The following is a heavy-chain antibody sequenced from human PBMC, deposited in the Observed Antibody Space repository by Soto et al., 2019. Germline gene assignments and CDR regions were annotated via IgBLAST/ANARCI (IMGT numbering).Heavy chain of an antibody. J-gene: IGHJ6*02. CDR2: INPSGGST. CDR1: GYTFTSYY. CDR3: ARAGGAPPFLNYYYYGMDV. Sequence: ASVKVSCKASGYTFTSYYMHWVRQAPGQGLEWMGIINPSGGSTSYAQKFQGRVTMTRDTSTSTVYMELSSLRSEDTAVYYCARAGGAPPFLNYYYYGMDVWGQGTTVTVSS. V-gene: IGHV1-46*01. D-gene: IGHD3-10*01.